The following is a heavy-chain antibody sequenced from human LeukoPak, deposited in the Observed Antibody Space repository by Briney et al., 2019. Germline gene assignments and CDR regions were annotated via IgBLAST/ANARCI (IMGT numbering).Heavy chain of an antibody. CDR1: GDSVSSNSAV. D-gene: IGHD2-15*01. CDR3: ARLGLGGAFDI. CDR2: TYYRYKWYN. Sequence: QTLSLTCAISGDSVSSNSAVWNWIRQSPSRGLEWLGITYYRYKWYNDYAVSVKSRITIKPDTSKNQFSLQLNSATPEDTAVYYCARLGLGGAFDIWGQGTMVTVSS. V-gene: IGHV6-1*01. J-gene: IGHJ3*02.